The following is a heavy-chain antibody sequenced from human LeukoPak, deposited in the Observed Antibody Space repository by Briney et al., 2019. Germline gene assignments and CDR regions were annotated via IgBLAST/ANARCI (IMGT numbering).Heavy chain of an antibody. CDR1: GFTFSTYE. V-gene: IGHV3-48*03. CDR2: ITGSSTI. CDR3: VRERSRGIQLSYFDY. J-gene: IGHJ4*02. Sequence: GGSLRLSCAASGFTFSTYEMNWVRQAPGKGLEWLSYITGSSTIYYADSVKGRFTISRDNAKNSLSLQMNSLRAEDTAVYYCVRERSRGIQLSYFDYWGQGTLVTVSS. D-gene: IGHD5-18*01.